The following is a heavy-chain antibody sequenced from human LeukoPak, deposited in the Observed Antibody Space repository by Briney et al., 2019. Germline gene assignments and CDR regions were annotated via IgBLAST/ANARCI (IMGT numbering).Heavy chain of an antibody. Sequence: GGSLRLSCEASGFSFSIYNMNWVRLAPGKGLEWVSSISGSSSHVWYADSVEGRFTSSRDNAKNSLYLQMSSLRVEDTAVYYCTTSWPKVREGDQWGQGTLVTVSS. CDR2: ISGSSSHV. D-gene: IGHD3-10*01. V-gene: IGHV3-21*01. CDR3: TTSWPKVREGDQ. J-gene: IGHJ4*02. CDR1: GFSFSIYN.